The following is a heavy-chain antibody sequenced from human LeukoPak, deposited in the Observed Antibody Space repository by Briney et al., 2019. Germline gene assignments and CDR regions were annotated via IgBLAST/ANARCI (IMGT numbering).Heavy chain of an antibody. J-gene: IGHJ2*01. CDR1: GFTFGDYG. CDR3: AKNWGSFSWYFDL. CDR2: INWIGGST. V-gene: IGHV3-20*04. Sequence: GGSLRLSCAASGFTFGDYGMNWVRQVPGKGLEWVSGINWIGGSTGYGDSVKGRFTISKDNAKSPLYLQMNSLRAEDTALYYCAKNWGSFSWYFDLWGRGTLVTVSS. D-gene: IGHD2/OR15-2a*01.